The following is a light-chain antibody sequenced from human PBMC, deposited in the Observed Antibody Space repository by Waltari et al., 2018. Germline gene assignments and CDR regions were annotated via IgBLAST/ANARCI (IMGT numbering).Light chain of an antibody. Sequence: QSALTQPPSASGHPGQSVTISCTATSSDVGAYDYVSWYQHHPDKAPKLIIFEVNKWPSGVPDRFSGSKSGNTASLTVSGLQAEDEADYYCSSYAGTDNFVVFGGGTKLTVL. V-gene: IGLV2-8*01. CDR1: SSDVGAYDY. J-gene: IGLJ2*01. CDR2: EVN. CDR3: SSYAGTDNFVV.